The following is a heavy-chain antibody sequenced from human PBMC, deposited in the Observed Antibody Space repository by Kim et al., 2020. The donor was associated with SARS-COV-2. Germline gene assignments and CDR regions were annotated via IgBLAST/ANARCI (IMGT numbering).Heavy chain of an antibody. J-gene: IGHJ4*02. V-gene: IGHV3-30*18. D-gene: IGHD3-10*01. CDR2: ISYDGSNK. Sequence: LSLTCAASGFTFSSYGMHWVRQAPGKGLEWVAVISYDGSNKYYADSVKGRFTISRDNSKNTLYLQMNSLRAEDTAVYYCAKDFGFGEAFDYWGQGTLVTVSS. CDR1: GFTFSSYG. CDR3: AKDFGFGEAFDY.